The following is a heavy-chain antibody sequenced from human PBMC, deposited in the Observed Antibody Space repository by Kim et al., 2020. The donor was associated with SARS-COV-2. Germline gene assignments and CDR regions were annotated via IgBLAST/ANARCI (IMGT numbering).Heavy chain of an antibody. Sequence: SETLSLTCAVYGGSFSGYYWSWIRQPPGKGLEWIGEINHSGSTNYNPSLKSRVTISVDTSKNQFSLKLSSVTAADTAVYYCARGHGWYKRNNWFDPWGPGTLVTLSS. CDR3: ARGHGWYKRNNWFDP. D-gene: IGHD6-19*01. V-gene: IGHV4-34*01. J-gene: IGHJ5*02. CDR1: GGSFSGYY. CDR2: INHSGST.